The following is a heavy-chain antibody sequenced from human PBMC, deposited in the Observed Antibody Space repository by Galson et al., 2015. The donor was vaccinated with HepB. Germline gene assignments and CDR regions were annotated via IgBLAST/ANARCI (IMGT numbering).Heavy chain of an antibody. J-gene: IGHJ4*02. CDR1: GYTFTGYY. CDR2: INPNSGDT. D-gene: IGHD3-10*01. CDR3: ARDLSFYASGSYYFDF. V-gene: IGHV1-2*02. Sequence: SVKVSCKASGYTFTGYYMHWVRQAPGQGLEWMGWINPNSGDTNYAQEFQGRVTMTRDTSISTAYMELTRLRSDDTAVYYCARDLSFYASGSYYFDFWGQGTLVTVSS.